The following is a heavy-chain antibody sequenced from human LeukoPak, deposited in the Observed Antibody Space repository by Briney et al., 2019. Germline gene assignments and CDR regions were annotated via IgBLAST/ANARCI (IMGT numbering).Heavy chain of an antibody. CDR2: INPSGGST. V-gene: IGHV1-46*01. J-gene: IGHJ3*02. CDR3: ATKQGGYDAFDI. D-gene: IGHD5-12*01. CDR1: GYTFTSYY. Sequence: RASVKVSCKASGYTFTSYYMHWVRQAPGQGLEWMGIINPSGGSTSYAQKFQGRVTMTRDTSTSTVYMELSSLRSEDTAVYYCATKQGGYDAFDIWGQGTIVTVSS.